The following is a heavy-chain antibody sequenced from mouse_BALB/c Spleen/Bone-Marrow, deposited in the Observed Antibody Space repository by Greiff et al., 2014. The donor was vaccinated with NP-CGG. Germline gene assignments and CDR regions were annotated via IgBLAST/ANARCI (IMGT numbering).Heavy chain of an antibody. J-gene: IGHJ3*01. CDR2: ISYSGST. V-gene: IGHV3-2*02. D-gene: IGHD1-1*01. CDR1: GYSITSDYA. CDR3: ARENYVSSPWFAY. Sequence: EVKLLESGPGLVKPSQSLSLTCTVTGYSITSDYAWNWIRQFPGNKLEWMGYISYSGSTGYNPSLKSRISITRDTSKNQFFLQLNSVPTEDTATYYCARENYVSSPWFAYWGQGTLVTVSA.